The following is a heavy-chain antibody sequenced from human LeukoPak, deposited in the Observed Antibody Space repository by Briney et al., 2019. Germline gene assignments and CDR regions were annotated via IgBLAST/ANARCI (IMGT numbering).Heavy chain of an antibody. Sequence: GGSLRLSCVASGFTFSIYGMSWVRQAPGKGPEWVSAISDSGTMTYYADSVKGRFTVSRDNSKNTLYLQMNSLRAEDTAVYYCARGQSGDYPDYWGQGTLVTVSS. D-gene: IGHD4-17*01. CDR1: GFTFSIYG. CDR2: ISDSGTMT. V-gene: IGHV3-23*01. J-gene: IGHJ4*02. CDR3: ARGQSGDYPDY.